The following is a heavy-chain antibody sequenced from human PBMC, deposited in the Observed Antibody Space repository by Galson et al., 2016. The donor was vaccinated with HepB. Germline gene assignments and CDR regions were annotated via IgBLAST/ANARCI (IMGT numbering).Heavy chain of an antibody. CDR3: ARGGNNYDHDTYYYSMDV. J-gene: IGHJ6*02. CDR1: GGTFSSFA. V-gene: IGHV1-69*13. Sequence: SVKVSCKASGGTFSSFAINWVRQAPGQGLEWMGWIIPRFGTVNYAQKFQGRVTIIADESSGTAYMELSSLRSEDTAVYCCARGGNNYDHDTYYYSMDVWGQGTTVTVSS. CDR2: IIPRFGTV. D-gene: IGHD3-10*01.